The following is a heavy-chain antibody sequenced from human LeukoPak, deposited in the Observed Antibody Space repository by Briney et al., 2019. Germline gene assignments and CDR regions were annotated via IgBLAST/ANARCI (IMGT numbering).Heavy chain of an antibody. J-gene: IGHJ6*02. V-gene: IGHV3-23*01. D-gene: IGHD2-15*01. CDR3: ARTVGSGGSWTDYYYYYYGMDV. CDR2: ISSSGSGDNT. Sequence: PGGSLRLSCAASGGTLSTYAMSWARQAPGKGLEWVSGISSSGSGDNTYYADSVKGRFTISRDSSKNTLYLQMNSLRAEDTAVYYCARTVGSGGSWTDYYYYYYGMDVWGQGTTVTVSS. CDR1: GGTLSTYA.